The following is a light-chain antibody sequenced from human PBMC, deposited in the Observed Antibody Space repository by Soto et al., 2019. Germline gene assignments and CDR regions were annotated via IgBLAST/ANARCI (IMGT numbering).Light chain of an antibody. V-gene: IGKV3-20*01. CDR1: QSVSSNN. Sequence: EIVLTQSPGTLSLSPGERATLSCRASQSVSSNNLAWYQQRPGQAPRVVIYGASTRDTGIPERFSGSGSGTDFTLTISRLDPEDFAVYYCQQYGRSPFTFGPGTKVDIK. J-gene: IGKJ3*01. CDR3: QQYGRSPFT. CDR2: GAS.